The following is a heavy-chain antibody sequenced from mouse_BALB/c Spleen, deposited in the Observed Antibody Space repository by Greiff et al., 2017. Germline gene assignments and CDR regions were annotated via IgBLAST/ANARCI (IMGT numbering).Heavy chain of an antibody. CDR1: GFNIKDTY. J-gene: IGHJ3*01. CDR3: ARGYYGSFAY. CDR2: IDPANGNT. Sequence: EVKVVESGAELVKPGASVKLSCTASGFNIKDTYMHWVKQRPEQGLEWIGRIDPANGNTKYDPKFQGKATITADTSSNTAYLQLSSLTSEDTAVYYCARGYYGSFAYWGQGTLVTVSA. D-gene: IGHD1-1*01. V-gene: IGHV14-3*02.